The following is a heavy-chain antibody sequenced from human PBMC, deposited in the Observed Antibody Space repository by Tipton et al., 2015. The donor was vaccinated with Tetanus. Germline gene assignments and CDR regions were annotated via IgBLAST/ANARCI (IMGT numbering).Heavy chain of an antibody. J-gene: IGHJ4*02. CDR3: ARGYAGGAWDV. V-gene: IGHV6-1*01. D-gene: IGHD2-2*01. CDR2: TYYRSKWSN. CDR1: GDRLSSDIVA. Sequence: QLVQSGPEVKPSQTLSVTCVISGDRLSSDIVAWYWIRQSPSRGLEWLGRTYYRSKWSNDYAVSVKSRVTITSDTSKNQFSLQLGSVTPEDTAVYYCARGYAGGAWDVWGQGNLVTVSS.